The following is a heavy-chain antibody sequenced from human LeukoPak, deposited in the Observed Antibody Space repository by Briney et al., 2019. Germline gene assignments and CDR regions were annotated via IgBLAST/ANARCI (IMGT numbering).Heavy chain of an antibody. D-gene: IGHD5-12*01. V-gene: IGHV6-1*01. J-gene: IGHJ4*02. CDR3: ARDKGGSGYDHLDS. CDR2: TYYRSKWYN. Sequence: SQTLSLTCAISGDSVSTNSAAWNWIRPSPSRGLEWLGRTYYRSKWYNDYAVSVKSQISINPDTSKNQLSLQLNSVPPEDTAVYYCARDKGGSGYDHLDSWGQGTLVTVSS. CDR1: GDSVSTNSAA.